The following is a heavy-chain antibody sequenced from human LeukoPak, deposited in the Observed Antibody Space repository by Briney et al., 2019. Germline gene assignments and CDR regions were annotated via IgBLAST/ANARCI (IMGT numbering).Heavy chain of an antibody. CDR3: ARNVEMATTRRYYFDY. D-gene: IGHD5-24*01. CDR2: ITSSSSYI. J-gene: IGHJ4*02. Sequence: QTGGSLRLSCAASGFTFSSYSMNWVRQAPGKGLEWVSSITSSSSYIYYADSVKGRFTISRDNAKNSLYLQMNSLRAEDTAVYYCARNVEMATTRRYYFDYWGQGTLVTVSS. CDR1: GFTFSSYS. V-gene: IGHV3-21*04.